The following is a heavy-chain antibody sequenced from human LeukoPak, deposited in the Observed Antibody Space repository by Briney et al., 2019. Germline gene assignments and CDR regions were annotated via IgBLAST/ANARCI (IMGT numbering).Heavy chain of an antibody. V-gene: IGHV3-7*01. CDR1: GFTFSSYG. CDR2: IKQDGSEK. D-gene: IGHD5-18*01. Sequence: GGSLRLSCAASGFTFSSYGMHWVRQAPGKGLEWVANIKQDGSEKYYVDSVKGRFTISRDNAKNSLYLQMNSLRAEDTAVYYCARDTAMVSYYYYYMDVWGKGTTVTISS. J-gene: IGHJ6*03. CDR3: ARDTAMVSYYYYYMDV.